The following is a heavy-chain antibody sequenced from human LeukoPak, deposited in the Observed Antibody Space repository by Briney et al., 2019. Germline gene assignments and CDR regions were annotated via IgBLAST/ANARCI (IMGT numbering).Heavy chain of an antibody. J-gene: IGHJ3*02. Sequence: ASVKVSCKASGYTFTSYGISWVRQAPGQGLEWMGWISAYNGNTNYAQKLQGRVTMTTDTSTSTAYVELRSLRSDDTAVYYCARDVMTTADPDAFDIWGQGTMVTVSS. CDR2: ISAYNGNT. CDR1: GYTFTSYG. D-gene: IGHD4-11*01. V-gene: IGHV1-18*01. CDR3: ARDVMTTADPDAFDI.